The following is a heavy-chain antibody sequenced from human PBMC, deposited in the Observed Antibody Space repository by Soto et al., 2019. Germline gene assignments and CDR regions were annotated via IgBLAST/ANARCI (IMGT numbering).Heavy chain of an antibody. J-gene: IGHJ5*02. Sequence: QLQLQESGPGLVKPSETLSLTCTVSGGSISSSSYYWGWIRQPPGKGLEWIGSIYYSGSTYYNPSLKSRVTISVDTSKNQFSLKLSSVTAADTAVYYCARHNFPYGSGSYYIDFNWFDPWGQGTLVTVSS. CDR1: GGSISSSSYY. CDR2: IYYSGST. D-gene: IGHD3-10*01. V-gene: IGHV4-39*01. CDR3: ARHNFPYGSGSYYIDFNWFDP.